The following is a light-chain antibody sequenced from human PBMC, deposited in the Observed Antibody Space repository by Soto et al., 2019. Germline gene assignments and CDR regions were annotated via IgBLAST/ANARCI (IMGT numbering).Light chain of an antibody. Sequence: DIPMTQSPSSLSASVGDSVTTTSQPSQDIIKYLNWYQQKRGRAPKLXIYDSFNLEPGVPSRFSGSGSGTDFTFSIASLQPEDFATYYCQQYGNVPLTFGQGTRLEIK. CDR3: QQYGNVPLT. J-gene: IGKJ5*01. CDR1: QDIIKY. CDR2: DSF. V-gene: IGKV1-33*01.